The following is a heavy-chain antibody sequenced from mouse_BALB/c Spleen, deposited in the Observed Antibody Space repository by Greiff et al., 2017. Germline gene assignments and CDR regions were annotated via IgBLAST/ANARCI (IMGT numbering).Heavy chain of an antibody. CDR3: TRPKYGNYDYAMDD. Sequence: EVHLVESGGGLVQPGGSMKLSCVASGFTFSNYWMNWVRQSPEKGLEWVAEIRLKSNNYATHYAESVKGRFTISRDDSKSSVYLQMNNLRAEDTGIYYCTRPKYGNYDYAMDDWGQGTSVTVSS. V-gene: IGHV6-6*02. J-gene: IGHJ4*01. D-gene: IGHD2-10*02. CDR2: IRLKSNNYAT. CDR1: GFTFSNYW.